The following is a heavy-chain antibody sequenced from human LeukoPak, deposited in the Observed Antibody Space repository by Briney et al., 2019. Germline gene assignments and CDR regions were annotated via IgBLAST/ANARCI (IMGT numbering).Heavy chain of an antibody. J-gene: IGHJ4*02. CDR1: GFTFSSYE. V-gene: IGHV3-30*02. D-gene: IGHD3-9*01. CDR2: IRYDGSNK. CDR3: AKPRLRYFDWLSSLDY. Sequence: PGGSLRLSCAASGFTFSSYEMNWGRQAPGKVLEWVAFIRYDGSNKYYADSVKGRFTISRDNSKNTLYLQMNSLRAEDTAVYYCAKPRLRYFDWLSSLDYWGQGTLVTVSS.